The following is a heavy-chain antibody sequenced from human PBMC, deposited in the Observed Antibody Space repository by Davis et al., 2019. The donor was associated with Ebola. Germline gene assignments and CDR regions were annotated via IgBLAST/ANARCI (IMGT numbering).Heavy chain of an antibody. Sequence: GESLKISCAASGFTFSSYAMSWVRQAPGKGLEWVSAISGSGGSTYYADSVKGRFTISRDNSKNTLYLQMNSLRAEDTAVYYCAKDPRYSSGGHPAGYMDVWGKGTTVTVSS. D-gene: IGHD6-19*01. CDR1: GFTFSSYA. V-gene: IGHV3-23*01. CDR3: AKDPRYSSGGHPAGYMDV. CDR2: ISGSGGST. J-gene: IGHJ6*03.